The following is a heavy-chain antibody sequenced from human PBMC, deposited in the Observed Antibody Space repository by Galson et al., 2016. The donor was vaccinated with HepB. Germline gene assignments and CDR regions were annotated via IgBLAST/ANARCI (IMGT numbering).Heavy chain of an antibody. Sequence: SLRLSCAASGFTFSNYGMHWVRQAPDKGLEWVAVIWYDGSNKYYADSVKGRYTISRDNSKNTLYLQMNRLRAEDTAVYYCASGEREGFWGQGTLVTVSS. D-gene: IGHD3-10*01. CDR2: IWYDGSNK. V-gene: IGHV3-33*08. CDR1: GFTFSNYG. J-gene: IGHJ4*02. CDR3: ASGEREGF.